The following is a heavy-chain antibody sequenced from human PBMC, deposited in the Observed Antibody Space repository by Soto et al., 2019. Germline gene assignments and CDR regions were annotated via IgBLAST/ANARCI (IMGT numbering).Heavy chain of an antibody. V-gene: IGHV4-4*02. D-gene: IGHD2-2*01. CDR2: IYQSGST. J-gene: IGHJ5*01. CDR3: ASLPATSDFDS. CDR1: GGSISSSNW. Sequence: QVQLQESGPGLVKPSGTLSLTCAVSGGSISSSNWWSWVRQPPGKGLEWIGEIYQSGSTNYNPSRKRRVTLSVAKSTHQCSLKLSSVTAADTAVYYCASLPATSDFDSWGQGTLVTVSS.